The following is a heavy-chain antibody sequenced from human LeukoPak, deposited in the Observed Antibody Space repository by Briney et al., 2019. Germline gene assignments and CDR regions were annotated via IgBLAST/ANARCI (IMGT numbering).Heavy chain of an antibody. J-gene: IGHJ4*02. D-gene: IGHD3-22*01. CDR1: GYTFTSYG. Sequence: ASVKVSCKASGYTFTSYGISWVRQAPGQGLEWMGWISAYNGNTNYAQKLQGRVTMTTDTSTSTAYMELRSLRSDDTAAYYCARDRYYYDSSGYYSIFDYWGQGTLVTVSS. V-gene: IGHV1-18*01. CDR3: ARDRYYYDSSGYYSIFDY. CDR2: ISAYNGNT.